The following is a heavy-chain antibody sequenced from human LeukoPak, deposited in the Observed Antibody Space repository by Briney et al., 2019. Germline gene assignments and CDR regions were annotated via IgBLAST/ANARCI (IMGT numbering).Heavy chain of an antibody. CDR3: ATGRSCTTCYLPDY. CDR2: INQNGGET. Sequence: GGSLRLSCEASGFTFSNAWMSWVRQAPGKGLEWVANINQNGGETYYVDSVKGRFTISRDNAKNSLFLQMNSLRAEDTAVYHCATGRSCTTCYLPDYWGQGTLVTVSS. V-gene: IGHV3-7*01. CDR1: GFTFSNAW. J-gene: IGHJ4*02. D-gene: IGHD2-2*01.